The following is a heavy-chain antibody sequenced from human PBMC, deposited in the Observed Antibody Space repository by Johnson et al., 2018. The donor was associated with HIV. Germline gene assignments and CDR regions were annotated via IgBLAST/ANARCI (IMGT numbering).Heavy chain of an antibody. CDR3: AKDRGSPGIPAAFDI. D-gene: IGHD1-26*01. CDR1: GFTFSSYG. Sequence: VQLLESGGGVVQPGRSLRLSCAASGFTFSSYGMHWVRQAPGKGLEWVAVIWYDGSNKYYAASVKGRFTISRDNSKNTLFLQMNSLRAEDTAVYYCAKDRGSPGIPAAFDIWGQGTMVTVSS. CDR2: IWYDGSNK. J-gene: IGHJ3*02. V-gene: IGHV3-33*06.